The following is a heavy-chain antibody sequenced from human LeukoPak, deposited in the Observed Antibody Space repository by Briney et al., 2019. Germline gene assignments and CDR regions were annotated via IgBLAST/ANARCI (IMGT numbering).Heavy chain of an antibody. CDR3: ARVDSYYYYMDV. J-gene: IGHJ6*03. CDR1: GGSISSNSYY. Sequence: SETLSLTCAVSGGSISSNSYYWGWIRQPPGKGLEWIGSIYYSGSTYYNPSLKSRVTISVDTSKNQFSLKLSSVTAADTAVYYCARVDSYYYYMDVWGKGTTVTVSS. V-gene: IGHV4-39*01. D-gene: IGHD5-24*01. CDR2: IYYSGST.